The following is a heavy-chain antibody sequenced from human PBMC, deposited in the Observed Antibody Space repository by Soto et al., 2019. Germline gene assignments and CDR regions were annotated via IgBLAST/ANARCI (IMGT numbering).Heavy chain of an antibody. V-gene: IGHV3-23*01. J-gene: IGHJ4*02. D-gene: IGHD1-1*01. CDR1: GFTLSSYA. CDR2: ISADSSRT. Sequence: EVQLLESGGCLVQPGGSLRLSCAASGFTLSSYAMGWVRQAPGTGLEWVSLISADSSRTYYVDSVKGRFTISRDNPMRTLYLQMNSLRAEDTALYYCATQDLGGATGTTWGQGTLVTVYS. CDR3: ATQDLGGATGTT.